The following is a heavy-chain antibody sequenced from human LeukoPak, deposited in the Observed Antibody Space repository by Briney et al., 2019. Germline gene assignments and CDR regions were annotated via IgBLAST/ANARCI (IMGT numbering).Heavy chain of an antibody. Sequence: ASVKVSCKASGYTFTNFYIHWVRQAPGQGLEWMGIINPSGGSTSYAQKFQGRVTMTRDTSTRTVYMELGSLRSEDTAVYYCGGDWGGGGGFDPWGQGTLVTVSS. CDR3: GGDWGGGGGFDP. D-gene: IGHD3-16*01. CDR1: GYTFTNFY. J-gene: IGHJ5*02. V-gene: IGHV1-46*01. CDR2: INPSGGST.